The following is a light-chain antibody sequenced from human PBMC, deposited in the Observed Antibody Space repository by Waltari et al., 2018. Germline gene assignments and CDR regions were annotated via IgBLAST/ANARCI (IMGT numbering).Light chain of an antibody. J-gene: IGKJ4*01. CDR1: QSLLDTDGNTY. V-gene: IGKV2-29*02. Sequence: IVLTQTPLSLPVTPGEPASISYRSNQSLLDTDGNTYFFWFLQKPGQPPRLLIYRVFNRFSGVPDRFSGSGSGTDFTLRISRVEAEDVGTYYCMQALDTPPTFGGGTRVEIK. CDR3: MQALDTPPT. CDR2: RVF.